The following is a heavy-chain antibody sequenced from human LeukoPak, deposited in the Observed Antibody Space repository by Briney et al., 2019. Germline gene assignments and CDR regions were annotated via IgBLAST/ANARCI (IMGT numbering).Heavy chain of an antibody. J-gene: IGHJ4*02. V-gene: IGHV3-7*01. CDR3: ARDDGFSCYSY. CDR1: GFTFSTYW. D-gene: IGHD3/OR15-3a*01. CDR2: INLDGSDK. Sequence: PGGSLRLSCAASGFTFSTYWVTWVRQAPGKGLEWVANINLDGSDKYYVDSVKGRLTISKDNAKNSLCLQMNSLTVEDTAVYYCARDDGFSCYSYWGQGTLVTVSS.